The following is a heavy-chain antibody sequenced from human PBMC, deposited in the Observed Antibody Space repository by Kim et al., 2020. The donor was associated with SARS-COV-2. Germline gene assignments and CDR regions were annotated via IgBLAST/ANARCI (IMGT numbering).Heavy chain of an antibody. D-gene: IGHD1-26*01. CDR2: T. Sequence: TGAARKFQGRVTMTRNTPTSTAYMELSSLTSEDTAVYYCARGGSGSYYNYWGQGTLVTVSS. CDR3: ARGGSGSYYNY. J-gene: IGHJ4*02. V-gene: IGHV1-8*01.